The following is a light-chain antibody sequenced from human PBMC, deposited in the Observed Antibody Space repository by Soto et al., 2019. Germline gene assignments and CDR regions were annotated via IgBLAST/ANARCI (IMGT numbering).Light chain of an antibody. CDR2: GAS. CDR1: QSVSSSF. CDR3: QQYVTSPGT. J-gene: IGKJ1*01. Sequence: EIVLTQSPGTLSLSPGERATLSCRASQSVSSSFLAWYQQIPGQAPRLLIYGASSRATGIPDRFSGSGSGTDFPLAIARLEPEDFAVYYCQQYVTSPGTFGQGTKVEFK. V-gene: IGKV3-20*01.